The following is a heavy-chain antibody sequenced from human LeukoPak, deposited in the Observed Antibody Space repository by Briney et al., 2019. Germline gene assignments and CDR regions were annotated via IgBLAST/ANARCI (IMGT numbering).Heavy chain of an antibody. CDR1: GFTFSSYE. D-gene: IGHD2-2*01. J-gene: IGHJ6*02. Sequence: GGSLRLSCAASGFTFSSYEMNWVRQAPGKGLEWVSYISSSGSTIYYADSVKGRFTISRDNAKNSLYLQMNSLRAEDTAVYYCAREGSSSTSCYYLNGMDVWGQGTTVTVSS. CDR3: AREGSSSTSCYYLNGMDV. CDR2: ISSSGSTI. V-gene: IGHV3-48*03.